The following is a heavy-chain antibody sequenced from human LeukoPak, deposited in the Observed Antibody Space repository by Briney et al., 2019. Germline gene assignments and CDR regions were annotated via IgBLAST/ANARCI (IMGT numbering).Heavy chain of an antibody. D-gene: IGHD2-2*01. J-gene: IGHJ4*02. CDR1: GFAFSTYW. V-gene: IGHV3-74*01. CDR3: ATDVPAASIFGY. Sequence: GGSLRLSCAASGFAFSTYWMHWVRQAPGTGLVWVSLISSDGSNTNYADSVKGRFTISRDNAKNTLYLQMNSLRAEDTAVYYCATDVPAASIFGYWGQGTLVTVSS. CDR2: ISSDGSNT.